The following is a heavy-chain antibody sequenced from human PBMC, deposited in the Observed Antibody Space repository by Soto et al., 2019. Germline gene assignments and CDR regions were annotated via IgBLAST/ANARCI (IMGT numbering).Heavy chain of an antibody. J-gene: IGHJ5*02. CDR3: AHRSRGDASATYYRWFDP. D-gene: IGHD3-10*01. V-gene: IGHV2-5*02. Sequence: SGPTLVNPTQTLTLTCTFSAFSLSNSGVGVGWIRQPPGKALEWLALIYWDDDKRYSPSLKSRLTITKDTSKTQVVLTMTNMDPVDTATYYCAHRSRGDASATYYRWFDPWGQGTLVTVS. CDR1: AFSLSNSGVG. CDR2: IYWDDDK.